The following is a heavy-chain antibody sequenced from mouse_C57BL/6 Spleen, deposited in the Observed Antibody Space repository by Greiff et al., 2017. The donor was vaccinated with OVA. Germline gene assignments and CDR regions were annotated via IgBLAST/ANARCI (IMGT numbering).Heavy chain of an antibody. J-gene: IGHJ3*01. Sequence: QVQLKESGAELVRPGTSVKVSCKASGYAFTNYLIEWVKQRPGQGLEWIGVINPGSGGTNYNEKFKGKATLTADKSSSTAYMQLSSLTSEDSAVYFCARHYDYDGAWFAYWGQGTLVTVSA. D-gene: IGHD2-4*01. CDR2: INPGSGGT. CDR3: ARHYDYDGAWFAY. V-gene: IGHV1-54*01. CDR1: GYAFTNYL.